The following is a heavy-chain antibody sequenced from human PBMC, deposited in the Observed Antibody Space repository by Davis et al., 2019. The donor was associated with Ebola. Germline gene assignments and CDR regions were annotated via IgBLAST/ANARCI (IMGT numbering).Heavy chain of an antibody. Sequence: GESLKISCVVSGFSFSSYWMHWVRQAPGKGLVWVSRIKSDGSTKSYADSVKGRFTISRDNAKNTLYLQMDSLRAEDTAVYYCARDGEHYSDLDYWGQGTLVTVSS. CDR2: IKSDGSTK. D-gene: IGHD1-26*01. J-gene: IGHJ4*02. CDR1: GFSFSSYW. V-gene: IGHV3-74*01. CDR3: ARDGEHYSDLDY.